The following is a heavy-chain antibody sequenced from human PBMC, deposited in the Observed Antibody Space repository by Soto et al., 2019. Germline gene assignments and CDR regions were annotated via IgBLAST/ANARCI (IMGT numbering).Heavy chain of an antibody. CDR2: INSDGSST. CDR3: ARDLTAHYDFLAARYYYGMDV. V-gene: IGHV3-74*01. D-gene: IGHD3-16*01. J-gene: IGHJ6*02. Sequence: PGGSLRLSCAASGFTFSSYWMHWVRQAPGKGLVWVSRINSDGSSTSYADSVKGRFTISRDNAKNTLYPQMNSLRAEDTAVYYCARDLTAHYDFLAARYYYGMDVWGQGTTVTVSS. CDR1: GFTFSSYW.